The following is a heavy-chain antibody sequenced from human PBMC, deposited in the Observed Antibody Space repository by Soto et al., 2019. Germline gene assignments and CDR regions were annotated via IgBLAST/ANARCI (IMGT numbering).Heavy chain of an antibody. Sequence: GQLLESGGGMVQSGGSLRLSCAASGFTFSSFAMNWVRLPPGRGLEWVAAVTSSASSTHYADSVKGRFTISRDNSKNTLYLQKNSLRADDTAVYYCAKGGAVLLDPFYVWGQGTMVTVSS. CDR3: AKGGAVLLDPFYV. CDR2: VTSSASST. CDR1: GFTFSSFA. D-gene: IGHD1-26*01. V-gene: IGHV3-23*01. J-gene: IGHJ3*01.